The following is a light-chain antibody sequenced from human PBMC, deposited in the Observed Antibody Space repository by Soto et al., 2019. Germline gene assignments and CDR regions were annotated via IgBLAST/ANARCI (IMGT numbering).Light chain of an antibody. CDR2: EGI. Sequence: QSALTQPASVSGSPGQSITISCTGTSSDVGSYNLVSRYQQHPGKAPKLMIYEGIKQPSGVSNRFAGSKSGNTGSLTISGLQAEDEADYYCCSYAGSSTYVVFGGGPKLTVL. J-gene: IGLJ2*01. CDR3: CSYAGSSTYVV. V-gene: IGLV2-23*01. CDR1: SSDVGSYNL.